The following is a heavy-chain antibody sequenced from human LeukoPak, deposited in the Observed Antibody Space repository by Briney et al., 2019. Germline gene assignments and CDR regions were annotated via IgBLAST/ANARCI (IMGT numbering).Heavy chain of an antibody. CDR1: GFTFSSYS. Sequence: GGSLRLSCAASGFTFSSYSMNWVRQAPGKGLEWVASISSSSNYIYYADSVEGRFTISRDNAKNSLFLQMNSLRAEDTAVYYCAGAACSSCYPDYWGQGTLVTVSS. J-gene: IGHJ4*02. CDR3: AGAACSSCYPDY. D-gene: IGHD2-2*01. CDR2: ISSSSNYI. V-gene: IGHV3-21*01.